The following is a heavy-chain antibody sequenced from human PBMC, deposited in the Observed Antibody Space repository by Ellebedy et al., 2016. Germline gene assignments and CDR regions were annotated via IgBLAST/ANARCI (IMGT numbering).Heavy chain of an antibody. CDR1: GFTFSSYW. V-gene: IGHV3-7*01. D-gene: IGHD3-9*01. J-gene: IGHJ4*02. CDR2: IKQDGSEK. CDR3: ARNGLVNPYFDY. Sequence: GESLKISCAASGFTFSSYWMSWVRQAPGKGLEWVANIKQDGSEKYYVDSVKGRFTISRDNAKNSLYLQMNSLRAEDTAVYYCARNGLVNPYFDYWGQGTLVTVSS.